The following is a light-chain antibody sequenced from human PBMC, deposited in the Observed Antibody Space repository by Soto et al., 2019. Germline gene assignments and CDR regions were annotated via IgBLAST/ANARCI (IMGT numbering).Light chain of an antibody. J-gene: IGKJ1*01. Sequence: EIVMTQSPATLSASLRERATLSCRASQSVSSNLDWYQQNPGQAPRLLIYGASTRATGIPAKFSGSGSGTEFTLTITNLQSEDFAGYYCQQYNNWHRTFGQGTKVEIK. V-gene: IGKV3-15*01. CDR2: GAS. CDR3: QQYNNWHRT. CDR1: QSVSSN.